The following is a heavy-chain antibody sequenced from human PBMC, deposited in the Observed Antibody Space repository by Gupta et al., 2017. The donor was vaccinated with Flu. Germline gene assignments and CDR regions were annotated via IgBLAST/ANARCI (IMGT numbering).Heavy chain of an antibody. J-gene: IGHJ3*02. Sequence: EVQLVESGGGLVQPGGSLRLSCAASGFTFSIYAMHWVRQAPGKGLEYVSAISSNGGSTYYANSVKGRFTISRDNSKNTLYLQMGSLRAEDMAVYYCARSYSSRARGAFDIWGQGTMVTVSS. CDR2: ISSNGGST. CDR1: GFTFSIYA. D-gene: IGHD6-13*01. V-gene: IGHV3-64*01. CDR3: ARSYSSRARGAFDI.